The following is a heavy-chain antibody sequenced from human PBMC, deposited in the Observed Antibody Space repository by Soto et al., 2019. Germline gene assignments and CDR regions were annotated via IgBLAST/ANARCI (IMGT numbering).Heavy chain of an antibody. CDR1: GDSISSGY. J-gene: IGHJ5*02. CDR2: MYFGGSF. V-gene: IGHV4-59*12. D-gene: IGHD1-7*01. Sequence: PSETLSLTCSVSGDSISSGYWTWIRQPPRRGLEWIGFMYFGGSFNYNPSLESRVIFSVDTSKNQFSLKLSSVTAADTAVYYCARTESGTFDPWGQGTLVTVPQ. CDR3: ARTESGTFDP.